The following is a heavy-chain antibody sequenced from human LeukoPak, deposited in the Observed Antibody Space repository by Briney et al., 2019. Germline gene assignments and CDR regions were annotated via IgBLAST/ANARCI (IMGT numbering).Heavy chain of an antibody. J-gene: IGHJ4*02. CDR2: FYYTGTT. CDR1: GGSVSSDCCY. D-gene: IGHD3-22*01. Sequence: SETLSLTCTVSGGSVSSDCCYWGWIRQPPGKGPEWIGGFYYTGTTYYSPSLKSRITISANTSKNQFSLRLSSVTAADTAVYYCAKHVITDGSGYYYFDSWGQGTLVTVSS. V-gene: IGHV4-39*01. CDR3: AKHVITDGSGYYYFDS.